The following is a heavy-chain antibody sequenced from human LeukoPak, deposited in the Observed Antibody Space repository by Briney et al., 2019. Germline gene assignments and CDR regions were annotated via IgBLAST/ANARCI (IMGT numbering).Heavy chain of an antibody. D-gene: IGHD5-12*01. V-gene: IGHV3-11*01. CDR3: AREGSDYHNYY. Sequence: SLRLSCAASGLTFNNYYMSCIRQALGKGLEGISYISSTDGTTHSADYVESQFASSRDNDKNSLYPHMNSLRADDSAVYYWAREGSDYHNYYWGQGSLVTDSP. J-gene: IGHJ4*02. CDR1: GLTFNNYY. CDR2: ISSTDGTT.